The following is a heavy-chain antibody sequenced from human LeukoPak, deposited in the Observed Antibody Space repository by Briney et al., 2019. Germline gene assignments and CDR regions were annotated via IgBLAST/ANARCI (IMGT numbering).Heavy chain of an antibody. CDR1: GGSFEHYF. CDR2: IYYSGST. D-gene: IGHD2-15*01. V-gene: IGHV4-59*01. J-gene: IGHJ6*02. CDR3: ARRIPNHYYYGMDV. Sequence: SETLSLTCTVSGGSFEHYFWSWIRQPPGKGLEWIGYIYYSGSTNYNPSLKSRVTISVDTSKNQFSLKLSSVTPADTAVYYCARRIPNHYYYGMDVWGQGTTVTVSS.